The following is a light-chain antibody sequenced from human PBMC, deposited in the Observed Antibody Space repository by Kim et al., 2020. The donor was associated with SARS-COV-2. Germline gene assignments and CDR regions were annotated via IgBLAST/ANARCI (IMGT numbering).Light chain of an antibody. CDR2: AKD. CDR1: SLRKYY. V-gene: IGLV3-19*01. J-gene: IGLJ2*01. Sequence: SSELTQDPAVSVALGQTVRITCQGDSLRKYYATWYQQKARQAPVLVFYAKDKRPSGVPDRFSGSTSGNTASLTITGVQAADEADYYCKSRDSRGTVVFGGGTKVTVL. CDR3: KSRDSRGTVV.